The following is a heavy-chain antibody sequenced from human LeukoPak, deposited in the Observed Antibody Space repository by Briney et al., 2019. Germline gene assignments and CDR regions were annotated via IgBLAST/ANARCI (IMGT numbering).Heavy chain of an antibody. CDR3: ARQVGSGYYAMDV. J-gene: IGHJ6*02. V-gene: IGHV4-39*01. D-gene: IGHD1-26*01. Sequence: SETLSLTCTVSGGSISSSSYYWGWIRQPPGKGLGWIGSIYYSGSTYYNPSLKSRVTISADTSKNQFSLKLSSVTAADTAVYYCARQVGSGYYAMDVWGQGTTVTVSS. CDR1: GGSISSSSYY. CDR2: IYYSGST.